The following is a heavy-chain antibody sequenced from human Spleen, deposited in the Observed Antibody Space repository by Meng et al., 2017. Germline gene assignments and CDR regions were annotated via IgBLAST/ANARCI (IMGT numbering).Heavy chain of an antibody. CDR1: GYTLTSYA. D-gene: IGHD2-2*01. Sequence: ASVKVSCKASGYTLTSYAINWLRQAPGQGLEWMGWNNTKTGNPTYAQGFTGRLVFSLDTSVSTAYLQISGLKADDTAVYYCTRDGYSDCSRTSCFDYWGQGTLVTVSS. J-gene: IGHJ4*02. CDR2: NNTKTGNP. V-gene: IGHV7-4-1*02. CDR3: TRDGYSDCSRTSCFDY.